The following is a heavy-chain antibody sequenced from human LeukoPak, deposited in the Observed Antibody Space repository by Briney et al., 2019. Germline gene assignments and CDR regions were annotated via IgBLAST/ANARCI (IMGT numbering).Heavy chain of an antibody. CDR3: ARVGKNTMVRGFPFDY. J-gene: IGHJ4*02. D-gene: IGHD3-10*01. CDR2: IYYSGST. CDR1: GGSISSYY. Sequence: SETLSLTCTVSGGSISSYYWSWIRQPPGKGLEWIGYIYYSGSTNYNPSLKSRVTISVDTSKNQFSLKLSSVTAADTAVYYCARVGKNTMVRGFPFDYWGQGTLVIVSS. V-gene: IGHV4-59*01.